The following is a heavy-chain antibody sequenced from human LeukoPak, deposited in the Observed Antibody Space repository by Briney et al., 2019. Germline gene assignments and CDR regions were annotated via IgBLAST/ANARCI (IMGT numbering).Heavy chain of an antibody. CDR2: IYYSGSN. CDR1: GCSISSHY. D-gene: IGHD2-21*02. J-gene: IGHJ5*02. Sequence: PSETLSLTCTVSGCSISSHYWNWIRQPPGKGLEWIGYIYYSGSNNYNPPLKSRVTISVDTSKSQFSLTLSSVTAADTAVYYCARRAEMTALGLGNWFDPWGQGILVIVSS. CDR3: ARRAEMTALGLGNWFDP. V-gene: IGHV4-59*11.